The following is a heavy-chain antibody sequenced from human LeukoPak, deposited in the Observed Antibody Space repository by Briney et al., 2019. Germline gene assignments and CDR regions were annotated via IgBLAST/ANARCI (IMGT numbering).Heavy chain of an antibody. Sequence: GGSLRLSCAASEFTFSNYALHWVRQAPGKGLQWVAVISYDGNTIHYADSVKGRFIISRGTSKNTLYLQMDSLRIEDTAVYYCAKEEGRNPGSSSAYWGQGTLVAVSS. CDR2: ISYDGNTI. V-gene: IGHV3-30-3*01. J-gene: IGHJ4*02. CDR3: AKEEGRNPGSSSAY. D-gene: IGHD6-6*01. CDR1: EFTFSNYA.